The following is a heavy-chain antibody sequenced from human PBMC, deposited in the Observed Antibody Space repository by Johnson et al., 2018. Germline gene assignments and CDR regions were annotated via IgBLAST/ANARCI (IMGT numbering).Heavy chain of an antibody. CDR3: AKKKGIYDYGDYVDFDH. CDR1: GFNFNTYS. J-gene: IGHJ4*02. V-gene: IGHV3-21*06. Sequence: VQLVQSGGGLVKPGGSLRLSCAASGFNFNTYSMNWVRQAPGKGLEWVSYISSGGLDIYYAEAVKGRFNISRDNAQSSVFLQMDSLRAEDTAVYYCAKKKGIYDYGDYVDFDHWGQGTLVTVSS. D-gene: IGHD4-17*01. CDR2: ISSGGLDI.